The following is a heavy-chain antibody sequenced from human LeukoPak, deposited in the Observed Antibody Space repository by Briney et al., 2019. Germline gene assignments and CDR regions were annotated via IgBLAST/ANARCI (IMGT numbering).Heavy chain of an antibody. D-gene: IGHD4-17*01. CDR3: AREQGDYRAFDI. J-gene: IGHJ3*02. V-gene: IGHV1-2*02. CDR2: IKPNSGGT. CDR1: GYTFTGYY. Sequence: ASVKVSCKASGYTFTGYYMHWVRQAPGQGLERMGWIKPNSGGTNYAQKFQDRVTMTRDTSISTAYMELSRLRSDDTAVYYCAREQGDYRAFDIWGQGTMVTVSS.